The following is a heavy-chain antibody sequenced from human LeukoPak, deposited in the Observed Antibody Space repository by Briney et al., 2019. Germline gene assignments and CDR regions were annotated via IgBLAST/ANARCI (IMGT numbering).Heavy chain of an antibody. V-gene: IGHV4-34*01. CDR3: ARVCGIAGSRVDY. CDR1: GGSFSGYY. Sequence: PSETLSLTCAVYGGSFSGYYWSWIRQPPGKGLEWIGEINHSGSTNYNPSLKSRVTISVDTSKNQFSLKLSSVTAADTAVYYCARVCGIAGSRVDYWGQGTLVTVSS. D-gene: IGHD6-13*01. CDR2: INHSGST. J-gene: IGHJ4*02.